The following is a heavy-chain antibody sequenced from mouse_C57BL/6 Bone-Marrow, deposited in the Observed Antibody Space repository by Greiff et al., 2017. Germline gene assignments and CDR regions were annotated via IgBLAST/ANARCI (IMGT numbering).Heavy chain of an antibody. V-gene: IGHV1-69*01. J-gene: IGHJ3*01. CDR2: IDPSDSYT. CDR1: GYTFTSYW. Sequence: QVQLQQPGAELVMPGASVKLSCKASGYTFTSYWMHWVKQRPGQGLEWIGEIDPSDSYTNYNQKFKGKATLTVDTSSSTAYMQLSSLTSEDSAVYYCARGAYWGQGTLVTVSA. CDR3: ARGAY.